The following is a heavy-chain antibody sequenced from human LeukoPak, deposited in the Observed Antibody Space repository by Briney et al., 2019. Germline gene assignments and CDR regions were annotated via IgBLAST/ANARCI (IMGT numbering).Heavy chain of an antibody. CDR1: GGSISSYY. CDR2: IYYSGST. J-gene: IGHJ4*02. D-gene: IGHD5-18*01. CDR3: ASTLTASGYSYGLFDY. Sequence: SETLSLTCTVSGGSISSYYWSWIRQPPGKGLEWIGYIYYSGSTNYNPSLKSRVTISVDTSKNLFSLKLSSVTAADTAVYYCASTLTASGYSYGLFDYWGQGTLVTVSS. V-gene: IGHV4-59*01.